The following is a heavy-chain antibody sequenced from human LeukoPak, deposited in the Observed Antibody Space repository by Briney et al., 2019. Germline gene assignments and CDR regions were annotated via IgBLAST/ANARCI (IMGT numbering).Heavy chain of an antibody. CDR1: GGSISSGDYY. V-gene: IGHV4-30-4*08. J-gene: IGHJ4*02. Sequence: PSETLSLTCTVSGGSISSGDYYWSWIRQPPGKGLEWIGYIYYSGSTYYNPSLKSRVTISVDTSKNQFSLKLSSVTAADTAVYYCARDPVTTVTTFDYWGQGTQVTVSS. CDR3: ARDPVTTVTTFDY. CDR2: IYYSGST. D-gene: IGHD4-17*01.